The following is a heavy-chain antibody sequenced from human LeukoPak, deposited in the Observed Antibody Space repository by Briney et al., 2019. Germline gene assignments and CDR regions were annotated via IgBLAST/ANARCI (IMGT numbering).Heavy chain of an antibody. CDR2: INAGNGNT. CDR3: AGAPLYCSSISCRQGAFDY. V-gene: IGHV1-3*01. CDR1: GYTFTSYA. J-gene: IGHJ4*02. D-gene: IGHD2-2*01. Sequence: ASVKVSCKASGYTFTSYAMHWVRQAPGQRLEWMGWINAGNGNTKYSQKFQGRVTITRDTSASTAYMELSSLRSEDTAVYYCAGAPLYCSSISCRQGAFDYWGQGTLVTVSS.